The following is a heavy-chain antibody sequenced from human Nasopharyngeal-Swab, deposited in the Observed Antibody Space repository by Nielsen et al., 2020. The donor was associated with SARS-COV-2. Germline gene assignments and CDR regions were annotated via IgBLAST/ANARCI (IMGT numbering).Heavy chain of an antibody. CDR2: TYYRSKWYN. J-gene: IGHJ6*03. Sequence: WIRQSPSSGLEWLGRTYYRSKWYNDYAVSVKSRITINPDTSKSQFSLHLNSVTPEDTAVYYCARARGAYGDYYYYYYTDVWGKGTTVTVSS. D-gene: IGHD4-17*01. CDR3: ARARGAYGDYYYYYYTDV. V-gene: IGHV6-1*01.